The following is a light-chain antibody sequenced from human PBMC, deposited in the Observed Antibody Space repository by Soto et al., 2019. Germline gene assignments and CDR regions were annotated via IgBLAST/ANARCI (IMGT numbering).Light chain of an antibody. J-gene: IGLJ1*01. Sequence: QSVLTQPASVSGSPGQSITISCTGTSSDVGGYNYVSWYQQHPGKAPKLMIYDVSKRPSGVPDRFSGSKSGNTASLTISGLQAEDEADYYCCSYAGSPYVFGTGTKVTGL. V-gene: IGLV2-11*01. CDR2: DVS. CDR3: CSYAGSPYV. CDR1: SSDVGGYNY.